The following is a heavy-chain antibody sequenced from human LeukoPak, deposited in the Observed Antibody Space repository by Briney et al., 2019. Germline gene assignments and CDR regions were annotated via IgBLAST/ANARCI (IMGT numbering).Heavy chain of an antibody. D-gene: IGHD2-21*02. J-gene: IGHJ6*03. Sequence: GGSLRLSCAASGFTFSSYGMSWVRQAPGKGLEWVSAISGSGGSTYYADSVKGRFTISRDNSKNTLYLQMNSLRAEDTAVYYCAKDNRVVTAINYYYYMDVWGKGTTVTISS. CDR3: AKDNRVVTAINYYYYMDV. CDR2: ISGSGGST. CDR1: GFTFSSYG. V-gene: IGHV3-23*01.